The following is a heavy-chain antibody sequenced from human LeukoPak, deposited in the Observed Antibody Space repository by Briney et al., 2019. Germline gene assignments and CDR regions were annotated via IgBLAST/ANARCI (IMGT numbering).Heavy chain of an antibody. J-gene: IGHJ4*02. CDR1: GYTFTSYY. V-gene: IGHV1-46*03. Sequence: GASVKVSCXASGYTFTSYYMHWVRQAPGQGLEWMAIINPSGGSTSYAQKFQGRVTMTRDTSTSTVYMDLSSLRSEDTAVYYCAREATGANDYWGQGTLVTVSS. D-gene: IGHD5-12*01. CDR3: AREATGANDY. CDR2: INPSGGST.